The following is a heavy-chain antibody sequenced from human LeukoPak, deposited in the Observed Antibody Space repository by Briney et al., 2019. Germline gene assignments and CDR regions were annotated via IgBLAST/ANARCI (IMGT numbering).Heavy chain of an antibody. CDR2: IYSGGDT. D-gene: IGHD2-15*01. CDR1: GVTVSNNF. J-gene: IGHJ4*02. CDR3: ARDPPAVAINTYG. V-gene: IGHV3-66*01. Sequence: GGSLRLSCAASGVTVSNNFMLWVRQAPGKGLEWVSLIYSGGDTHYADSVKGIFTISRDKSKNTLYLQMNDLRPEDTAVYYCARDPPAVAINTYGWGQGTLVTVSS.